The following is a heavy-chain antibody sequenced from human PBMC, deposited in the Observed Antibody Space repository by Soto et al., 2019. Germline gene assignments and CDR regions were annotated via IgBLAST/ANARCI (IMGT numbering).Heavy chain of an antibody. CDR2: IKSKTDGGTT. D-gene: IGHD5-18*01. Sequence: GESLKISCAASGFTFSNAWMSWVRQAPGKGLEWVGRIKSKTDGGTTDYAAPVKGRFTISRDDSKNTLYLQMNSLKTEDTAVYYCTTDLLTAMVDYWGQGTLVTVSS. CDR1: GFTFSNAW. J-gene: IGHJ4*02. CDR3: TTDLLTAMVDY. V-gene: IGHV3-15*01.